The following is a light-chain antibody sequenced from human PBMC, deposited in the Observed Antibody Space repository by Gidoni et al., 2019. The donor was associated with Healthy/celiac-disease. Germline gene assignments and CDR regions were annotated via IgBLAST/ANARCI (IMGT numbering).Light chain of an antibody. V-gene: IGKV1-8*01. CDR3: QQYYSYPPG. CDR2: AAS. J-gene: IGKJ4*01. CDR1: QGISSY. Sequence: ITCRASQGISSYLAWYQQKPGKAPKLLIYAASTLQSGVPSRFSGSGSGTDFTLTISCLQSEDFATYYCQQYYSYPPGFGGGTKVEIK.